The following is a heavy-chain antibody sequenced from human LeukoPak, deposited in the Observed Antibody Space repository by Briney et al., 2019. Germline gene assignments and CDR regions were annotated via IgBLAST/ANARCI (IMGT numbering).Heavy chain of an antibody. Sequence: GGSLRLSCAGSGFTFSRSWMTWVRQAPGKGLDWVASIKQDGSVEHYMDSVKGRFTISRDNAENSLYLQMNSLRAEDTAVYYCARVPADIVVVPAANPSGYWGQGTLVTVSS. D-gene: IGHD2-2*01. CDR2: IKQDGSVE. J-gene: IGHJ4*02. CDR1: GFTFSRSW. CDR3: ARVPADIVVVPAANPSGY. V-gene: IGHV3-7*01.